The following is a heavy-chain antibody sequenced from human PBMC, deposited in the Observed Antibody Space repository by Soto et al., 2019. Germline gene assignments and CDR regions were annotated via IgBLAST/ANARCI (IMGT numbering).Heavy chain of an antibody. J-gene: IGHJ4*02. Sequence: GGSLRLACAASGFTFSSYAMSWVRQAPGKGLEWVSAISGSGGSTYYADSVKGRFTISRDNSKNTLYLQMNSLRAEDTAVYYCAKDLIVPAIFGLVQYYFHYWGQGTLVSGSS. CDR3: AKDLIVPAIFGLVQYYFHY. V-gene: IGHV3-23*01. CDR1: GFTFSSYA. CDR2: ISGSGGST. D-gene: IGHD3-3*02.